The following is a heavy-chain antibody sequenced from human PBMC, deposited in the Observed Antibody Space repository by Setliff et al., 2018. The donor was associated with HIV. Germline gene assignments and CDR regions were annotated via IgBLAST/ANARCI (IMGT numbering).Heavy chain of an antibody. J-gene: IGHJ4*02. CDR3: AREDCSGGSCYGSDY. CDR1: GYTFTSYY. V-gene: IGHV1-46*01. D-gene: IGHD2-15*01. CDR2: INPSGGST. Sequence: ASVKVSCKASGYTFTSYYMHWVRQAPGQGLEWMGIINPSGGSTSYAQKFQGRVTMTRDTSTSTVYMELSNLRSEDTAVYYCAREDCSGGSCYGSDYWGQGTLVTVSS.